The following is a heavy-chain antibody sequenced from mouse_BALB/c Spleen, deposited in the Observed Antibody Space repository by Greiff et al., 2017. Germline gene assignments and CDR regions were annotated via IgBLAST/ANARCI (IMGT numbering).Heavy chain of an antibody. CDR2: ISSGGSYT. CDR1: GFTFSSYA. D-gene: IGHD1-2*01. Sequence: EVKVVESGGGLVKPGGSLKLSCAASGFTFSSYAMSWVRQSPEKRLEWVAEISSGGSYTYYPDTVTGRFTISRDNAKNTLYLEMSSLRSEDTAMYYCARDTATDYYAMDYWGQGTSVTVSS. V-gene: IGHV5-9-4*01. J-gene: IGHJ4*01. CDR3: ARDTATDYYAMDY.